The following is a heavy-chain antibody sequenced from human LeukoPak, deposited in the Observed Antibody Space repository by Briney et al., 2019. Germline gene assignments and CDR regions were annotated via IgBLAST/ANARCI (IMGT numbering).Heavy chain of an antibody. CDR1: GGSISSSSYY. CDR3: ARDHNQYYYGSGVSGGWFDP. Sequence: SETLSLTCIVSGGSISSSSYYWGWIRQPPGKGLEWTGSIYYSGSTHYNPSLKSRVTISVDMSKNQFSLKLSSVTAADTAVYYCARDHNQYYYGSGVSGGWFDPWGQGTLVTVSS. J-gene: IGHJ5*02. V-gene: IGHV4-39*07. D-gene: IGHD3-10*01. CDR2: IYYSGST.